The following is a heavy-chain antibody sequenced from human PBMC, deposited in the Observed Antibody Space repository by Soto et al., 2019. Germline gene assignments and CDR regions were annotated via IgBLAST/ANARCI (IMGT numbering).Heavy chain of an antibody. CDR2: ISAYDCDT. Sequence: PSVKLSCKASGYTFTSYGISWVRQAPGEGREWMGWISAYDCDTNYAQKLQGRVTMTTDASTRTAYMELRSLRSDDTAGYYCGGVPSAWIQLWLGDYSDQGSLVTVSA. J-gene: IGHJ4*02. CDR3: GGVPSAWIQLWLGDY. D-gene: IGHD5-18*01. V-gene: IGHV1-18*01. CDR1: GYTFTSYG.